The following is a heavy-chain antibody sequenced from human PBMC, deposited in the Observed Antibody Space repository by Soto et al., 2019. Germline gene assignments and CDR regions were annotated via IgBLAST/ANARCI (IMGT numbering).Heavy chain of an antibody. CDR2: ISAYNGNT. V-gene: IGHV1-18*01. CDR3: ARARGHYDFWSGDNWFDP. D-gene: IGHD3-3*01. CDR1: GYTFTSFG. J-gene: IGHJ5*02. Sequence: QVQLVQSGAEVKKPGASVKVSCKASGYTFTSFGITWVGQAPGQGLEWLGWISAYNGNTNYAQKLQGRVTMTTDTSTSTAYMELRSLRSDDTAVYYCARARGHYDFWSGDNWFDPWGQGTLVTVSS.